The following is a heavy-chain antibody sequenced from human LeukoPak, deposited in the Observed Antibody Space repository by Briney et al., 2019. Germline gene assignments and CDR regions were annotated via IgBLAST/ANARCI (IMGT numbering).Heavy chain of an antibody. D-gene: IGHD3-10*01. V-gene: IGHV4-34*01. J-gene: IGHJ4*02. CDR1: GGYFSGYY. CDR2: IIHSGST. CDR3: ARGRYAITMVRGVIGGVAQGSGYSFDY. Sequence: PWETLSLTCAVYGGYFSGYYWNWIRQPPGKGLEWIGEIIHSGSTNHNPSLKSRVTISVDTSKNQFSLKLSSVAAADTAVCYCARGRYAITMVRGVIGGVAQGSGYSFDYWGQGTLVTVSS.